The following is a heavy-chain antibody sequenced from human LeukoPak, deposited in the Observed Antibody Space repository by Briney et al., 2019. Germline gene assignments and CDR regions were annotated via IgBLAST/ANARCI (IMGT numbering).Heavy chain of an antibody. CDR3: ARDEITMVRGVTNGMDV. D-gene: IGHD3-10*01. CDR2: VNAGNGNT. CDR1: GYTFTSYA. V-gene: IGHV1-3*01. J-gene: IGHJ6*04. Sequence: RWASVKVSCKASGYTFTSYAMHWVRQAPGQRLEWMGWVNAGNGNTKYSQKFQGRVTITRDTSASTAYMELSSLRCEDTAVYYCARDEITMVRGVTNGMDVWGKGTTVRVSS.